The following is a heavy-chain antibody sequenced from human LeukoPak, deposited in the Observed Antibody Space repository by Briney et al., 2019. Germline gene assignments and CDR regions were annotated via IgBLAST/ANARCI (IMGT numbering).Heavy chain of an antibody. Sequence: PGGSLRLSCAASGFTFDDYAMHWVRQAPGKGPEWVSGISWNSGSIGYADSVKGRFTISRDNAKNSLYLQMNSLRAEDTALYYCAKDLSGSYFRGVDYWGQGTLVTVSS. CDR1: GFTFDDYA. CDR3: AKDLSGSYFRGVDY. CDR2: ISWNSGSI. J-gene: IGHJ4*02. V-gene: IGHV3-9*01. D-gene: IGHD1-26*01.